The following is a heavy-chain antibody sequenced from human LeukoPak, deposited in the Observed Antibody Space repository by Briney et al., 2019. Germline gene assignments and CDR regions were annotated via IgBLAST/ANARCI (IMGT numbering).Heavy chain of an antibody. CDR3: ARDQYSSSWYLN. J-gene: IGHJ4*02. CDR1: GGSISSYY. V-gene: IGHV4-59*01. CDR2: IYYSGST. D-gene: IGHD6-13*01. Sequence: SETLSLTCTVSGGSISSYYWSWIRQPPGKGLEWIGYIYYSGSTNYNPSLKSRVTISVDTSKNQFSLKLSSVAAADTAVYYCARDQYSSSWYLNWGQGTLVTVSS.